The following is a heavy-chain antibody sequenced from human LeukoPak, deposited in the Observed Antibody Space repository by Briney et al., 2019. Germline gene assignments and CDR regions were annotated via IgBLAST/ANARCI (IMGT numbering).Heavy chain of an antibody. Sequence: GESLQISCKGSGSIFTKYWIGWVRQMPGKGLEWMGIIYPGDPDTTYSPSFQGQVTISADKSISTAYLQWSSLRASDTAIYYCARRRGVTATLNYFDYWGQGTLVTVSS. CDR3: ARRRGVTATLNYFDY. CDR1: GSIFTKYW. D-gene: IGHD2-21*02. CDR2: IYPGDPDT. J-gene: IGHJ4*02. V-gene: IGHV5-51*01.